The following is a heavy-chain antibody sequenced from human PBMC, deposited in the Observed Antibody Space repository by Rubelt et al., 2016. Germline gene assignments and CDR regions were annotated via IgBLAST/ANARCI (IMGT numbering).Heavy chain of an antibody. Sequence: VQLVESGGALVQPGGSLRLSCAASGFTFSSYGMHWVRQAPGKGLEWVAFIRYDGSNKYYADSVKGRFTISRDNSKNTLYLQMNSLRAEDTAVYYCARETDQDDSSGYSWDYWGQGTLVTVSS. CDR2: IRYDGSNK. CDR1: GFTFSSYG. D-gene: IGHD3-22*01. V-gene: IGHV3-30*02. J-gene: IGHJ4*02. CDR3: ARETDQDDSSGYSWDY.